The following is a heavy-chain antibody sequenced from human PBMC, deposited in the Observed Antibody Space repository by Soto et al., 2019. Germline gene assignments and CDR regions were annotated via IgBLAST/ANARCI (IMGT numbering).Heavy chain of an antibody. CDR3: ARMLDSDYYDSTPHAGSYCPY. D-gene: IGHD3-22*01. J-gene: IGHJ4*02. V-gene: IGHV4-30-2*01. Sequence: PSETLSLTCAVSGGSISSGGYSWSWIRQPPGKGLEWIGYIYHSGSTYYNPSLKSRVTISVDRSKNQFSLKLSSVTAADTAVYYCARMLDSDYYDSTPHAGSYCPYWGQGTLVTVSS. CDR1: GGSISSGGYS. CDR2: IYHSGST.